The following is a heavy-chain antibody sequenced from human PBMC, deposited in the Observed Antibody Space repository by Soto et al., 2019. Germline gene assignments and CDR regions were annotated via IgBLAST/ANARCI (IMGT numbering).Heavy chain of an antibody. J-gene: IGHJ3*02. V-gene: IGHV3-72*01. CDR1: GFTSSDHY. CDR2: TGNRANSFTT. Sequence: GSLRLSCAASGFTSSDHYMDWVRQAPGKGLEWVGRTGNRANSFTTEYAASVKGRFTISRDDSKNSLYLQMNSLKTEDTAVYYRARSDDSKGRAFDIWGQGTMVTVSS. CDR3: ARSDDSKGRAFDI. D-gene: IGHD3-22*01.